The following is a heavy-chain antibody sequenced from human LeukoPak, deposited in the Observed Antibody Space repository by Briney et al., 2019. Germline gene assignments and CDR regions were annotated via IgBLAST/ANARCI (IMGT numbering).Heavy chain of an antibody. CDR3: AREAGPGIGDI. J-gene: IGHJ3*02. Sequence: PSETLALTCTVSGGSISSGGYYWSWIRQHPGKGLEWIGYIYHSGSTYYNPSLKSRVTISVDTSKNQFSLKLSSVTAADTAVYYCAREAGPGIGDIWGQGTMVTVSS. V-gene: IGHV4-31*03. CDR1: GGSISSGGYY. CDR2: IYHSGST. D-gene: IGHD6-19*01.